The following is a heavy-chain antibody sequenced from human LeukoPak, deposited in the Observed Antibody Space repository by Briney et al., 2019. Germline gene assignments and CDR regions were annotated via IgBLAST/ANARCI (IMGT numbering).Heavy chain of an antibody. CDR2: ISSGSSFI. V-gene: IGHV3-21*01. CDR1: GFTFSGYS. CDR3: ARDQGGERWFDP. Sequence: PGGSLRLSCAASGFTFSGYSMNWVRQAPGKGRVCVSSISSGSSFIYYADSVKGRFTVSRDNATNSLYLQMNSLRAEDTAVYYCARDQGGERWFDPWGQGTLVTVSS. J-gene: IGHJ5*02. D-gene: IGHD1-26*01.